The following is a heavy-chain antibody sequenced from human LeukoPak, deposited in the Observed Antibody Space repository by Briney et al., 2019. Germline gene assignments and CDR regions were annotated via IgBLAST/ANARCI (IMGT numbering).Heavy chain of an antibody. CDR2: IRYDGSYK. CDR3: ARDRAIAVDVGVDY. D-gene: IGHD6-19*01. CDR1: GFTFSSYG. J-gene: IGHJ4*02. V-gene: IGHV3-30*02. Sequence: PGGSLRLSCAASGFTFSSYGMHWVRQAPGKGLEWVAFIRYDGSYKYYADSVKGRFTISRDNAKNSLYLQMNSLRVEDTALYYCARDRAIAVDVGVDYWGQGTLVTVSS.